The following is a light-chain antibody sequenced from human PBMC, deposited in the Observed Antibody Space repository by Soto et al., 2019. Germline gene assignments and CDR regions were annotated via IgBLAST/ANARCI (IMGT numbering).Light chain of an antibody. CDR2: DVN. CDR1: SVDVGGFEY. CDR3: SSYTSSNTYV. J-gene: IGLJ1*01. Sequence: QSALTQPASVSGSPGQSIAISCTGTSVDVGGFEYVSWYQQHPGKVPKLMIYDVNNRPSGVSNRFSGSKSGNTASLTISGLQAEDEADYFCSSYTSSNTYVFGTRTKVTVL. V-gene: IGLV2-14*03.